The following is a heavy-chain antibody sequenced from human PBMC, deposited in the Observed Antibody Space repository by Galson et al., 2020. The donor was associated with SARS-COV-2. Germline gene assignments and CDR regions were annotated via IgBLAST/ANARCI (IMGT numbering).Heavy chain of an antibody. CDR2: ISWNSGSI. V-gene: IGHV3-9*01. D-gene: IGHD3-22*01. CDR3: AILTFTYYDSSPGAWFDP. J-gene: IGHJ5*02. Sequence: SCAASGFTFDDYAMHWVRQAPGKGLEWVSGISWNSGSIGYADSVKGRFTISRDNAKNSLYLQMNSLRAEDTALYYCAILTFTYYDSSPGAWFDPWGQGTLVTVSS. CDR1: GFTFDDYA.